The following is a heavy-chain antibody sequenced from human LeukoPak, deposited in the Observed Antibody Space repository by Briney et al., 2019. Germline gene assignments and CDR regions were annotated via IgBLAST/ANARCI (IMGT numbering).Heavy chain of an antibody. CDR2: IIPSSNGAT. CDR1: GDTFSRYV. D-gene: IGHD7-27*01. V-gene: IGHV1-69*01. Sequence: GASVKVSCKAPGDTFSRYVISWVRQAPGQGIEWMGGIIPSSNGATQYAQKFQGRVTLTADASTSTAYMELSSLRSEDTALYYCARRGLDWGMGWYFDLWGRGTLVTVSA. J-gene: IGHJ2*01. CDR3: ARRGLDWGMGWYFDL.